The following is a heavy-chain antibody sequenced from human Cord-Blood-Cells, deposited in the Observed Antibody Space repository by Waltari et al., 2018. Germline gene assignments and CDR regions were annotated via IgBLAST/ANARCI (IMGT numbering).Heavy chain of an antibody. CDR1: GCTFTGSY. V-gene: IGHV1-2*02. CDR2: INPNSGGT. Sequence: QVQPVQSGAEVMKPGASVKLSCKGSGCTFTGSYMNRVRQAPGQGLGGVGWINPNSGGTNKAKKFQGRVTMTRDTSISTAYMERSRLRSDDTAVYYCAREIDDYNFDYWGQGTLVTVSS. J-gene: IGHJ4*02. CDR3: AREIDDYNFDY. D-gene: IGHD4-4*01.